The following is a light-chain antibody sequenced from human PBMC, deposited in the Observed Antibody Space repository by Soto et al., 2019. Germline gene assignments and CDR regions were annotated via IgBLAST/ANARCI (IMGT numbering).Light chain of an antibody. V-gene: IGLV2-14*01. Sequence: QSALTQPASVSGSPGQSITISCTGTSSDVGGYKYVSWHQQHPGKAPKLMIYEVSNRPSGVSNRFSGSKSGNTASLTISGLQAEDEADYYCSSYTSRNTLVFGGGTKLTVL. CDR2: EVS. J-gene: IGLJ3*02. CDR1: SSDVGGYKY. CDR3: SSYTSRNTLV.